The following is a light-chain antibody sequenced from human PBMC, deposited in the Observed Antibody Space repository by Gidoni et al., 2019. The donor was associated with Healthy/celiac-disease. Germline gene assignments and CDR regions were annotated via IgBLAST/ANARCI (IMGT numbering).Light chain of an antibody. CDR1: QSVLYSSNNKNY. V-gene: IGKV4-1*01. Sequence: DIVMTQSPDSLAVSLGERATINCKSSQSVLYSSNNKNYLAWYQQKPGQPPKLLIYWASTREAGVPERFRGSGSGTDVTLTISRLKAEDVAVYYCQQYYSTPYTFGQGTKLEIK. J-gene: IGKJ2*01. CDR3: QQYYSTPYT. CDR2: WAS.